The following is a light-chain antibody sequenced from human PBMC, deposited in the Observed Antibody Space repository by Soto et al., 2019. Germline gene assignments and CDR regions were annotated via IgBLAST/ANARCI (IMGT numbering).Light chain of an antibody. V-gene: IGLV2-11*01. CDR2: DVS. J-gene: IGLJ1*01. Sequence: QSALTQPRSVSGSPGQSVTISCTGTSSDVGGYNYVSWYQQHPGEAPKLMIYDVSKRPSGVPDRFSGSKSGNTASLTISGLQAEDEADYYCCSYAGNSYVFGTGTKVTVL. CDR3: CSYAGNSYV. CDR1: SSDVGGYNY.